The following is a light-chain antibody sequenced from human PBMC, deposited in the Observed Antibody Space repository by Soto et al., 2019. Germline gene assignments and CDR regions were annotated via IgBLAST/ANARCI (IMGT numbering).Light chain of an antibody. CDR2: WAS. J-gene: IGKJ3*01. Sequence: DIVMTQSPDSLAVSLGERTTINCKSSQSVLFSSNNNNYLAWYQQKPGQPPKLLLYWASTRESGVPDRFSGSGSGTDFSLIISSLQAEDVAVYYCQQYYATPFTFGPGTKVDI. CDR1: QSVLFSSNNNNY. CDR3: QQYYATPFT. V-gene: IGKV4-1*01.